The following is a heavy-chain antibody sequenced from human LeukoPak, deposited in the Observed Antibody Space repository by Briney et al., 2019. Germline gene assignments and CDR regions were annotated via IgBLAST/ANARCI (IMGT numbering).Heavy chain of an antibody. J-gene: IGHJ5*02. V-gene: IGHV4-39*01. CDR3: ARPFGDYRHWFDP. CDR2: IYYSGST. D-gene: IGHD3-16*01. CDR1: GGSISSSSYY. Sequence: NPSETLSLTCTVSGGSISSSSYYWGWIRQPPGKGLEWIGSIYYSGSTYYNPSLKSRVTISVDTSKNQFSLKLSSVTAADTAVYYCARPFGDYRHWFDPWGQGTLVTVSS.